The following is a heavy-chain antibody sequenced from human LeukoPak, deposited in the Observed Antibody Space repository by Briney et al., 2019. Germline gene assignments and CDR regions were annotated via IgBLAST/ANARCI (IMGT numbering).Heavy chain of an antibody. J-gene: IGHJ4*02. CDR3: ARGRYLTTRGGAAAGFLDY. CDR2: ISGSGTI. CDR1: GGSIHSY. D-gene: IGHD6-13*01. V-gene: IGHV4-4*07. Sequence: SETLSLTCTVSGGSIHSYWSWIRQPAGKGLEWIGRISGSGTITYNPALQSRLTISIDTSKNQFSLKLMSVTAADTAVYYCARGRYLTTRGGAAAGFLDYWGQGSLVTVST.